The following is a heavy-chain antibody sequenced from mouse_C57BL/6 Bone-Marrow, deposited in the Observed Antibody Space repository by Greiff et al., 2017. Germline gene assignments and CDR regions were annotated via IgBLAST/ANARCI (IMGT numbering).Heavy chain of an antibody. J-gene: IGHJ2*01. CDR2: IDPENGDT. V-gene: IGHV14-4*01. CDR1: GFNIKDDY. CDR3: TLANWDDD. D-gene: IGHD4-1*01. Sequence: VHVKQSGAELVRPGASVKLSCTASGFNIKDDYMHWVKQRPEQGLEWIGWIDPENGDTEYASKFQGKATITSDTSSNTAYLQLSSLTSEDTAVYYCTLANWDDDWGQGTTLAVSS.